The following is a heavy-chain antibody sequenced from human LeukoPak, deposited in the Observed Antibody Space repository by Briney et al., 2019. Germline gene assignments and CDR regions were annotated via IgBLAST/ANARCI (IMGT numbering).Heavy chain of an antibody. CDR2: INGGSGNT. D-gene: IGHD3-22*01. J-gene: IGHJ4*02. V-gene: IGHV1-3*01. Sequence: ASVNVSCKASGYTFTDYTMHWLRQAPGQRLDWMGWINGGSGNTKYSPEFQGRVTITRDTSASTAYMELSSLRSEDAAVYYCANPRYDSSGYYYVDWGQGTLVTVSS. CDR3: ANPRYDSSGYYYVD. CDR1: GYTFTDYT.